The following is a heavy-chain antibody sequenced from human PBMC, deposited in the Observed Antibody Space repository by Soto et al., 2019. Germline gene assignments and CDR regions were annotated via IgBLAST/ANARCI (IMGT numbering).Heavy chain of an antibody. V-gene: IGHV1-2*02. CDR3: ARGFTMVRGVIITFTY. Sequence: VASVKFSCKASGYTFTGYYMHWVRQAPGQGLEWMGWINPNSGGTNYAQKFQGRVTMTRDTSISTAYMELSRLRSDDTAVYYCARGFTMVRGVIITFTYWGQGTLVTVSS. CDR2: INPNSGGT. J-gene: IGHJ4*02. CDR1: GYTFTGYY. D-gene: IGHD3-10*01.